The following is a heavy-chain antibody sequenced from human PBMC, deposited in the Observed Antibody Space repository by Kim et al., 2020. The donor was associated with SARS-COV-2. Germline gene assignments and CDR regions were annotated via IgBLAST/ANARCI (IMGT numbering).Heavy chain of an antibody. CDR3: ARAPITMIVVVNAFDI. J-gene: IGHJ3*02. CDR1: GGSISSGGYY. Sequence: SETLSLTCTVSGGSISSGGYYWSWIRQHPGKGLEWIGYIYYSGSTYYNPSLKSRVTISVDTSKNQFSLKLSSVTAADTAVYYCARAPITMIVVVNAFDIWGQGTMVTVSS. D-gene: IGHD3-22*01. CDR2: IYYSGST. V-gene: IGHV4-31*03.